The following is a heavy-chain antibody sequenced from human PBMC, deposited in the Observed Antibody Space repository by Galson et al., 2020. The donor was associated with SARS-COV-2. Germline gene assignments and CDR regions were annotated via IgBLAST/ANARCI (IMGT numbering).Heavy chain of an antibody. CDR3: ARLPLYYYDSSGYFDY. V-gene: IGHV1-2*02. CDR1: GYTFTGYY. D-gene: IGHD3-22*01. CDR2: INPNSGGT. Sequence: GESLKISCKASGYTFTGYYMHWVRQAPGQGLEWMGWINPNSGGTNYAQKFQGRVTMTRDTSISTAYMELSRLRSDDTALYYCARLPLYYYDSSGYFDYWVQGTLVTVSS. J-gene: IGHJ4*02.